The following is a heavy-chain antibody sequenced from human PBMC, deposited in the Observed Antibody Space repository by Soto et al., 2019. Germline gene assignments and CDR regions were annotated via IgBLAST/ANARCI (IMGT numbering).Heavy chain of an antibody. CDR3: PKPPPNYFSARAFDL. J-gene: IGHJ3*01. Sequence: GGSLRLSCAASGFTFSNYDMSWVRQAPGKGLEWVSTVSGSGSTTYYADSVKGRFTISRDNSRNTVHLQMDSLKAEDTAVYHCPKPPPNYFSARAFDLWGQGTMVTVSS. V-gene: IGHV3-23*01. D-gene: IGHD3-10*01. CDR2: VSGSGSTT. CDR1: GFTFSNYD.